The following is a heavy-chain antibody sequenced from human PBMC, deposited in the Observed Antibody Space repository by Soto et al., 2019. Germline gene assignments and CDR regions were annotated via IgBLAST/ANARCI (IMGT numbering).Heavy chain of an antibody. J-gene: IGHJ6*02. Sequence: SQTLSLTFAISGDSVSSNSSAWNWISQSPSRGLEWLGRTYYRSKWYNDYAVSVKSRITINPDTSKNQFSLQLNSVTPEDTAVYYCARDPIAAAGREVNYGMDVWGQGTTVTVSS. CDR3: ARDPIAAAGREVNYGMDV. V-gene: IGHV6-1*01. CDR2: TYYRSKWYN. D-gene: IGHD6-13*01. CDR1: GDSVSSNSSA.